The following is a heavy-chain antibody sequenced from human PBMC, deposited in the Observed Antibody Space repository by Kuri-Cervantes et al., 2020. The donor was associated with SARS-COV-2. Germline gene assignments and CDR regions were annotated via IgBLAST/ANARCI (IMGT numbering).Heavy chain of an antibody. Sequence: GESLKISFAASGFTFSSNAMGWVRQAPGKGLEWVSGRSGSGVRTYYAESVKGRFTISRDNSKNTLYLQMNSLRAEDTAVYYCAKDWDSRGYYLFDHWGQGTLVTVSS. CDR2: RSGSGVRT. CDR1: GFTFSSNA. CDR3: AKDWDSRGYYLFDH. V-gene: IGHV3-23*01. J-gene: IGHJ4*02. D-gene: IGHD3-22*01.